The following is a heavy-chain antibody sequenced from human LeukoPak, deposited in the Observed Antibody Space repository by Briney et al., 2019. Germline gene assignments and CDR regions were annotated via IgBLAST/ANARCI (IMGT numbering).Heavy chain of an antibody. J-gene: IGHJ6*02. CDR2: ISWDGGST. Sequence: PGRSLRLSCAASGFTFDDYAMHWVRQAPGKGLEWVSLISWDGGSTYYADSVKGRFTISRDNSKNSLYLQMNSLRAEDTALYYCAKEDESRRGMDVWGQGTTVTVSS. CDR1: GFTFDDYA. V-gene: IGHV3-43D*03. CDR3: AKEDESRRGMDV.